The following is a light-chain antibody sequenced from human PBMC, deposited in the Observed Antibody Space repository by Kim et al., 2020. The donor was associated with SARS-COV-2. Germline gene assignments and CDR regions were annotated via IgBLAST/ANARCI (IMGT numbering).Light chain of an antibody. J-gene: IGLJ2*01. CDR1: SSDVGAYNY. CDR2: DVS. CDR3: CSYAGSYTLV. V-gene: IGLV2-11*01. Sequence: QSALTQPRSVSGSPGQSVTISCTGSSSDVGAYNYVSWYKQHPGKAPKLMIYDVSKRPSGVPDRLSGSKSGNTASLTISGLQAEDEADYYCCSYAGSYTLVFGGGTQLTVL.